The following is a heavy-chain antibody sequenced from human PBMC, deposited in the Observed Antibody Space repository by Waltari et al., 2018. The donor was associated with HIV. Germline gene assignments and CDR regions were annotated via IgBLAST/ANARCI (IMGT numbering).Heavy chain of an antibody. J-gene: IGHJ4*02. D-gene: IGHD2-21*02. V-gene: IGHV3-49*03. Sequence: GHLVESGGGLVQPGRSLRLSCKASGFNFGAYAVTWFRQAPGKGLEWVGFIRSKPYGGTREYAASVKGRFTISRDDSKNIAFLQMDSLKIEDTAVYYCARGVNWRCTGDCYSAYWGQGTLVTVSS. CDR3: ARGVNWRCTGDCYSAY. CDR1: GFNFGAYA. CDR2: IRSKPYGGTR.